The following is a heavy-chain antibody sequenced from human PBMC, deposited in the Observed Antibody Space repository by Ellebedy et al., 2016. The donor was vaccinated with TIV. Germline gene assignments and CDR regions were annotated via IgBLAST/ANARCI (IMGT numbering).Heavy chain of an antibody. CDR3: ARGDRVAPPFDY. V-gene: IGHV1-3*01. CDR1: GYTFTSYA. Sequence: AASVTVSCKASGYTFTSYAMHWVRQAPGQRLEWMGWINAGNGNTKYSQKFQGRVTITRDTSASTAYMELSSLRSEDTAVYYCARGDRVAPPFDYWGQGTLVTVSS. CDR2: INAGNGNT. J-gene: IGHJ4*02. D-gene: IGHD2-15*01.